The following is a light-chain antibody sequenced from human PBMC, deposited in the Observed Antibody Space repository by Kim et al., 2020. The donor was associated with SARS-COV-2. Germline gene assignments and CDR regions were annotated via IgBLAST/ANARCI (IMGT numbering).Light chain of an antibody. CDR1: KIGTKS. CDR2: YDT. Sequence: SYELTQPPSVSVAPGQTARITCGGNKIGTKSVHWYQQKSDQAPILVIYYDTERPSGIPERLSGSKSGNTATLTISRVEAGDEADYYCQVWESNYHVVFGG. J-gene: IGLJ2*01. CDR3: QVWESNYHVV. V-gene: IGLV3-21*01.